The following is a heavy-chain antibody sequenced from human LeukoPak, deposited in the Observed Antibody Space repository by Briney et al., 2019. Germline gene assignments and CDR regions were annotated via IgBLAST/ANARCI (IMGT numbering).Heavy chain of an antibody. V-gene: IGHV3-30*02. CDR1: GFTFSSYG. J-gene: IGHJ6*03. CDR2: IRYDGSNK. Sequence: PGGSLRLSCAASGFTFSSYGMHWVCQAPGKGLEWVAFIRYDGSNKYYADSVKGRFTISRDNSKNTLYLQMNSLRAEDTAVYYCAKDQALGYCSSTSCYTYYMDVWGKGTTVTVSS. CDR3: AKDQALGYCSSTSCYTYYMDV. D-gene: IGHD2-2*01.